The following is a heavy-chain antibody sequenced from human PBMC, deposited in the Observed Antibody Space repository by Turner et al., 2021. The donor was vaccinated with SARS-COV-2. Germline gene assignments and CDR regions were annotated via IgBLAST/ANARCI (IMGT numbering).Heavy chain of an antibody. Sequence: AQLVASGGAVVKPWRSLRLACAASGFTFSGYTMPWVCQAPGKGMEWVAVISFDGTNKFYADSVKGRFTISRDNSKNTLYLQMNSLRTEDTAVYYCATNSPTNAFDIWGQGTMVTVSS. V-gene: IGHV3-30*03. J-gene: IGHJ3*02. CDR1: GFTFSGYT. CDR3: ATNSPTNAFDI. D-gene: IGHD1-1*01. CDR2: ISFDGTNK.